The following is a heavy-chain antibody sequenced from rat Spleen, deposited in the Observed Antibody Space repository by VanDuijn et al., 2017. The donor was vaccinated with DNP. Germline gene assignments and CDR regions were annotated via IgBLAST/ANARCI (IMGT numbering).Heavy chain of an antibody. D-gene: IGHD1-1*01. Sequence: EVKLVGSGGGLVQPGNSLKLSCVASGFTFSDSAMAWVRQAPTKGLEWVAAISPRGDSPYYRDSVKGRFTVSRDNAKSILYLQMASLRSEDTATYYCTRHYSSGDFDYWGQGLMVTVSS. CDR2: ISPRGDSP. CDR1: GFTFSDSA. V-gene: IGHV5S23*01. CDR3: TRHYSSGDFDY. J-gene: IGHJ2*01.